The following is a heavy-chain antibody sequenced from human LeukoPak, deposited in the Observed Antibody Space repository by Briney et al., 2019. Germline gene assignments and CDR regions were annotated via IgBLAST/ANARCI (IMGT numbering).Heavy chain of an antibody. Sequence: ASVKVSCKPSGYTFIGYYMHWVRQAPGQGLEWMGWINPKNGGANYAPSFQGRVTMTRDRSISTVYMELTRLTSDDTAVFYCARASFWESPINWFDPWGQGTLVTVSS. J-gene: IGHJ5*02. CDR3: ARASFWESPINWFDP. V-gene: IGHV1-2*07. CDR1: GYTFIGYY. D-gene: IGHD3-16*01. CDR2: INPKNGGA.